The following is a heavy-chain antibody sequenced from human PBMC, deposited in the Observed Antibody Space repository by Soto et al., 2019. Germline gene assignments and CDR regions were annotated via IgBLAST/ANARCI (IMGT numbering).Heavy chain of an antibody. V-gene: IGHV3-7*05. D-gene: IGHD5-12*01. J-gene: IGHJ4*02. CDR1: GFTFSSYW. CDR3: ARDVDVDIVAPPGDY. CDR2: IKQDGSEK. Sequence: ESGGGLVQPGGSLRLSCAASGFTFSSYWMSWVRQAPGTGLEWVANIKQDGSEKYYVDSVKGRFTISRDNAKNSLYLQMNSLRAEDTAVYYFARDVDVDIVAPPGDYWGQGTLVTVSS.